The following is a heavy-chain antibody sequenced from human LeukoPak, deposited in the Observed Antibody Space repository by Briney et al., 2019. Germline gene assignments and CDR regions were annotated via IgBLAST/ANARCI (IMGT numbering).Heavy chain of an antibody. CDR1: GYTFTSYY. J-gene: IGHJ4*02. V-gene: IGHV1-46*01. Sequence: ASVKVSCKASGYTFTSYYIHWVRQAPGQGLEWMGIINPSGGSTSYAQKFQGRVTMTEDTSTDTAYMELSSLRSEDTAVYYCAMGAAAGNFDYWGQGTLVTVSS. CDR3: AMGAAAGNFDY. D-gene: IGHD6-13*01. CDR2: INPSGGST.